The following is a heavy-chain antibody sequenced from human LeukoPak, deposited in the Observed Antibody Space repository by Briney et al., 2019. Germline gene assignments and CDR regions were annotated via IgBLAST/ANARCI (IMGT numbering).Heavy chain of an antibody. J-gene: IGHJ4*02. D-gene: IGHD3-3*01. CDR1: GGSFSGHS. CDR2: ISHTGGI. Sequence: PSETLSLTCAVYGGSFSGHSWSWIRQAPGKGLEWIGEISHTGGINYNPSLKSRVTISADTSKNQFSLRLTSVTAADTAVYYCARYSSGYYTNYYFDYWGQGTLVTVSS. V-gene: IGHV4-34*01. CDR3: ARYSSGYYTNYYFDY.